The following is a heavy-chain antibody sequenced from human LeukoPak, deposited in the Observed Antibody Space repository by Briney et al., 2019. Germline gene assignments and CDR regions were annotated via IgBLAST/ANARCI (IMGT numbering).Heavy chain of an antibody. CDR2: INPRGGST. Sequence: ASVKVSCKASGYTFISYYMHWVRQAPGQGLEWMGIINPRGGSTSYAQKFQGRVTMTTDTSTSTAYMELRSLRSDDTAVYYCARQGRRWLQFNWFDPWGQGTLVTVSS. V-gene: IGHV1-46*01. D-gene: IGHD5-24*01. CDR3: ARQGRRWLQFNWFDP. CDR1: GYTFISYY. J-gene: IGHJ5*02.